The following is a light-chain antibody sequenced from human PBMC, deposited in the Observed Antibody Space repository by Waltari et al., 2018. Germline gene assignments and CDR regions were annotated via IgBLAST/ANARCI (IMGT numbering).Light chain of an antibody. J-gene: IGKJ5*01. CDR1: QTICSN. CDR2: VAS. CDR3: QQYNNWPIT. Sequence: EVVMTQSPVTLSVSPGERVTLSCRASQTICSNLAWYHQKPGQAPRLLIFVASTMATGVPARFRGSGSGTDFTLTSSSLQSEDLAVYYCQQYNNWPITFGQGTRLEAK. V-gene: IGKV3-15*01.